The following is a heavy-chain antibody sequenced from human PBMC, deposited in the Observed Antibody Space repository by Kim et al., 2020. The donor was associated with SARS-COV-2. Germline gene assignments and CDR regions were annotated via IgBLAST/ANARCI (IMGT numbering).Heavy chain of an antibody. CDR1: GFTFSSYA. J-gene: IGHJ4*02. Sequence: GGSLRLSCAASGFTFSSYAMSWVRQAPGKGLEWVSAISGSGGSTYYADSVKGRFTISRDNSKNTLYLQMNSLRAEDTAVYYCAKGGRGVRGAPLEPAAMLLYFDYWGQGTLVTVSS. D-gene: IGHD2-2*01. CDR2: ISGSGGST. CDR3: AKGGRGVRGAPLEPAAMLLYFDY. V-gene: IGHV3-23*01.